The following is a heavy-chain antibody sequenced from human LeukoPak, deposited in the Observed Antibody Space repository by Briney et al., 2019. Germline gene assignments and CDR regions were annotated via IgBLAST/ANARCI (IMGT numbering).Heavy chain of an antibody. V-gene: IGHV1-69*04. J-gene: IGHJ4*02. D-gene: IGHD3-16*02. CDR3: ARGVLTYYDYVWGSYRYSYFDY. Sequence: SVKVSCKASGGTFSSYAISWVRQAPGQGLEWMARIIPILGIANYAQKFQGRVTITADKSTSTAYMELSSLRSEDTAVYYCARGVLTYYDYVWGSYRYSYFDYWGQGTLVTVSS. CDR2: IIPILGIA. CDR1: GGTFSSYA.